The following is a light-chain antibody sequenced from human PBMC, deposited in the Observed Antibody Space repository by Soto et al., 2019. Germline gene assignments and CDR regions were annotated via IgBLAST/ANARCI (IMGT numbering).Light chain of an antibody. J-gene: IGKJ5*01. CDR2: GAS. Sequence: EIVMTQSPATLAVSLGERATLSSSASQSVSSNFAWYQQKPGQAPRLVIYGASTRATGIPARFSGGGSGTEFTLTISSLQSEDFAVYYCQQYNSWPPITFGQGTRLEI. CDR1: QSVSSN. V-gene: IGKV3-15*01. CDR3: QQYNSWPPIT.